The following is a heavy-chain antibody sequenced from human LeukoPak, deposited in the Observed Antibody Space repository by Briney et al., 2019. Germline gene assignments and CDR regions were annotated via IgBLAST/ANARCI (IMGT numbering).Heavy chain of an antibody. CDR2: ISGSGGST. V-gene: IGHV3-23*01. D-gene: IGHD2-2*01. CDR3: AKTRRYQLLFYGYFLH. J-gene: IGHJ1*01. Sequence: GGSLRLSCAASGFTFSSYAMSWVRQAPGKGLEWVSAISGSGGSTYYADSVKGRFTISRDNSKNTLYLQMNSLRAEDTAVYYCAKTRRYQLLFYGYFLHWGQGTLVTVSS. CDR1: GFTFSSYA.